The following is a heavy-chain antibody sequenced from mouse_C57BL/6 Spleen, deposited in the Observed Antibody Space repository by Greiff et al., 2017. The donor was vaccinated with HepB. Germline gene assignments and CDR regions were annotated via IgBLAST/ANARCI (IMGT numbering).Heavy chain of an antibody. Sequence: EVKLVESGGGLVQPKGSLKLSCAASGFSFNTYAMNWVRQAPGKGLEWVARIRSKSNNYATYYADSVKDRFTISRDDSESMLYLQMNNLKTEDTAMYYCVRPFYYDYDDYAMDYWGQGTSVTVSS. CDR1: GFSFNTYA. D-gene: IGHD2-4*01. J-gene: IGHJ4*01. CDR2: IRSKSNNYAT. V-gene: IGHV10-1*01. CDR3: VRPFYYDYDDYAMDY.